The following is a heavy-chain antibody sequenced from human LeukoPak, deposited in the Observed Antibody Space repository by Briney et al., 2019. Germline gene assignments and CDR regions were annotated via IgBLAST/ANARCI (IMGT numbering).Heavy chain of an antibody. Sequence: SETLSLTCSVSDGSIGSHYWSWIRQPPGKGLEWIGYIHYGGSTNYNPSLRSRVTMSLDTSKNQFSLKLTSVTAADTAVYYCARGGGHCGGARYALDYWGQGTLVTVSS. V-gene: IGHV4-59*11. J-gene: IGHJ4*02. D-gene: IGHD2-21*02. CDR3: ARGGGHCGGARYALDY. CDR1: DGSIGSHY. CDR2: IHYGGST.